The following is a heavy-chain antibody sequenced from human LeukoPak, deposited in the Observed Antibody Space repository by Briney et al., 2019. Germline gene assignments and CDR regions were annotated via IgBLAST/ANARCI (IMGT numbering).Heavy chain of an antibody. CDR1: GFTFSSYS. V-gene: IGHV3-21*01. CDR3: ARLRRENSSSYAFDI. J-gene: IGHJ3*02. CDR2: ISSSSSYI. Sequence: GGSLRLSCAASGFTFSSYSMNWVRQAPGKGLEWVSSISSSSSYIYYADSVKGRFTISRDNAKNSLYLQMNSLRAEDTAVYYCARLRRENSSSYAFDIWGQGTLVTVSS. D-gene: IGHD6-13*01.